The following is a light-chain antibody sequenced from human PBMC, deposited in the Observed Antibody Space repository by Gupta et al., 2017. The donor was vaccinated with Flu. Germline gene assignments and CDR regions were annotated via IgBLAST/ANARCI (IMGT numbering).Light chain of an antibody. Sequence: DIQMTQSPSSLSASVGDRVTITCRASQSISNYLNWYQQKPGNAPRLLIYTAVSLQSGVPSRFSGSGSGTDFTLTISKLQREDFATYYCQQSNSKTNTFGQGTKVEIK. CDR1: QSISNY. V-gene: IGKV1-39*01. CDR3: QQSNSKTNT. J-gene: IGKJ2*01. CDR2: TAV.